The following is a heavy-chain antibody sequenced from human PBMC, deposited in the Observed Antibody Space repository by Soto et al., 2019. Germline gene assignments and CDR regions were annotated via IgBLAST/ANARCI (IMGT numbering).Heavy chain of an antibody. V-gene: IGHV4-59*10. CDR1: GGSFSDDY. Sequence: TLSLTCDIYGGSFSDDYWSWIRQPPGKGLEWIGRIYTSGSTNYNPSLKSRVTMSVDTSKNQFSLKLSSVTAADTAVYYCARDRAYGYYYDSSGYQNWFDPWGQGTLVTVSS. D-gene: IGHD3-22*01. J-gene: IGHJ5*02. CDR2: IYTSGST. CDR3: ARDRAYGYYYDSSGYQNWFDP.